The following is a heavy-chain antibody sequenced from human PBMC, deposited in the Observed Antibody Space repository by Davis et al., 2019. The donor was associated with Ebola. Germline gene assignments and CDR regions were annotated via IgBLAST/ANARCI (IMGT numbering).Heavy chain of an antibody. Sequence: ASVKVSCKASGYTFTGYYMHWVRQAPGQGLEWMGWINPNSGGTNYAQKFQGRVTMTRDTSISTAYMELSRLRSDDTAVYYCARGSTVVHGDHDAFDIWGQGTMVTVSS. J-gene: IGHJ3*02. CDR2: INPNSGGT. CDR1: GYTFTGYY. CDR3: ARGSTVVHGDHDAFDI. D-gene: IGHD4-23*01. V-gene: IGHV1-2*02.